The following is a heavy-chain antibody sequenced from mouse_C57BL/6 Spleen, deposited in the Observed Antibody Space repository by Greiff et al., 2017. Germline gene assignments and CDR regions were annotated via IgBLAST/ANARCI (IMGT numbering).Heavy chain of an antibody. J-gene: IGHJ2*01. CDR2: ISSGGSYT. CDR1: GFTFSSYG. Sequence: EVKLVESGGDLVKPGGSLKLSCAASGFTFSSYGMSWVRQTPDKRLEWVATISSGGSYTYYPDSVKGRFTISRDNAKNTLYLQMSSLKSEDTAMYYCARRPPGDFDYWGQGTTLTVSS. V-gene: IGHV5-6*02. CDR3: ARRPPGDFDY.